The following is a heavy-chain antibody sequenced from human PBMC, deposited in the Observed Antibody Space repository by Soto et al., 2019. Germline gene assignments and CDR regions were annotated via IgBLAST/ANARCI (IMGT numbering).Heavy chain of an antibody. D-gene: IGHD2-2*01. Sequence: GGSLRLSCAASGFTFDDYAMHWVRQAPGKGLEWVSGISWNSGSIGYADSVKGRFTISRDNAKNSLYLQMNSLRAEDTSLYNCAREGYWSSTSCYGIPYYYYYYMDVWGKGTTVTVSS. CDR2: ISWNSGSI. J-gene: IGHJ6*03. CDR1: GFTFDDYA. CDR3: AREGYWSSTSCYGIPYYYYYYMDV. V-gene: IGHV3-9*01.